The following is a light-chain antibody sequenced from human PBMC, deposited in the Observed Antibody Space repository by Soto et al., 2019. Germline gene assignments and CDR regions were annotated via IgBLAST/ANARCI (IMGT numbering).Light chain of an antibody. CDR3: CSYAGSGTPVV. Sequence: QSALTQPASVSGSPGQSITISCTGTNSDVGTYNLVSWYQQHPGKAPKLMIYEVNKRPSGVSNRFSGSRSGNTASLTISGLQAEDEADYYCCSYAGSGTPVVFGGGTKVTVL. CDR1: NSDVGTYNL. J-gene: IGLJ2*01. V-gene: IGLV2-23*02. CDR2: EVN.